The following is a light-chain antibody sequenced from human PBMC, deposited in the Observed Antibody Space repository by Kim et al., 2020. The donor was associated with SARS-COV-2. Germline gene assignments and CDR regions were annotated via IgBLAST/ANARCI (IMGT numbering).Light chain of an antibody. CDR3: QQYENPPYT. CDR1: QGISNY. J-gene: IGKJ2*01. V-gene: IGKV1-33*01. Sequence: SSDVGDRVTISCQASQGISNYLNWYQQKPGKAPKLLIYDASKLERGVPSRFSGSGSGTDFTLIISSLQPEDIATYYCQQYENPPYTFGQGTKLEI. CDR2: DAS.